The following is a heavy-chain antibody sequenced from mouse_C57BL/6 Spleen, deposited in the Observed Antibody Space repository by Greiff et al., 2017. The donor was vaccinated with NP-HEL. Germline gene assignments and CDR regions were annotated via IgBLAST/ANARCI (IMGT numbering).Heavy chain of an antibody. J-gene: IGHJ1*03. D-gene: IGHD2-2*01. Sequence: DVHLVESGGGLVQPGESLKLSCESNEYEFPSHDMSWVRKTPEKRLELVAAINSDVGSAYYPDTMERRFIISRDNTKKTLYLRMSSLRSEDAALYYCARRRLPYWYFDVWGTGTTVTVSS. CDR3: ARRRLPYWYFDV. V-gene: IGHV5-2*01. CDR1: EYEFPSHD. CDR2: INSDVGSA.